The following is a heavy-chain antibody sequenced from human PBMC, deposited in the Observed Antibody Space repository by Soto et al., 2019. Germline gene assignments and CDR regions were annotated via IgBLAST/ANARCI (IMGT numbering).Heavy chain of an antibody. V-gene: IGHV3-23*01. D-gene: IGHD2-15*01. CDR3: AKAKGYCSGGSCYWIDY. CDR2: ISGSGGST. Sequence: EVQLLESGGGLVQPGGSLRLSCAASGFTFSSYAMSWVRQAPGKGLEWVSAISGSGGSTYYADSVKGRFTISRDNSKNTLYLQMNSLRAEDTAVYYCAKAKGYCSGGSCYWIDYWGQGTLVTVSS. CDR1: GFTFSSYA. J-gene: IGHJ4*02.